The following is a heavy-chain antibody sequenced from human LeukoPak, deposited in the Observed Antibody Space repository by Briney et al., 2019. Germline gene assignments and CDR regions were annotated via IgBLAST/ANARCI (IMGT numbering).Heavy chain of an antibody. CDR1: GGSISSYS. J-gene: IGHJ3*02. V-gene: IGHV4-4*07. CDR2: IFASGST. CDR3: AREGSAFDI. Sequence: SETLSLTCTVSGGSISSYSWSWIRQPAGKGLEWIGRIFASGSTKYNPSLKSRVTMSVETSKNQLSLKLSSVPAADTAVYYCAREGSAFDIWGQGTMVTVSS.